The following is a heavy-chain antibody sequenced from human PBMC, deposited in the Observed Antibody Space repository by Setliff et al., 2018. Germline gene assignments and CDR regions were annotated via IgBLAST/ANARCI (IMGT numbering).Heavy chain of an antibody. Sequence: PGESLKISCAASGFTFDDYGMSWVRQAPGKGLEWVSGINWNGGSTGYADSVKGRFTISRDNAKNSLYLQMNSLRAEDTALYYCARDCSGGSCSTDAFDIWGQGTMVTVS. D-gene: IGHD2-15*01. CDR1: GFTFDDYG. CDR2: INWNGGST. V-gene: IGHV3-20*04. J-gene: IGHJ3*02. CDR3: ARDCSGGSCSTDAFDI.